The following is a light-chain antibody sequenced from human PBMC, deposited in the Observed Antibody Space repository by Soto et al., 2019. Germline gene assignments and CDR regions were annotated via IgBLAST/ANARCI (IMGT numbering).Light chain of an antibody. CDR3: SSYTSSSTPDV. CDR2: DAS. V-gene: IGLV2-14*01. CDR1: SSDVGGYND. Sequence: QSALTQPASMSGSPGQSITIACTGTSSDVGGYNDVSWYQQHPGKAPKLMMYDASNRPSGVSNRFSGSKSGNTASLTISGLQGEDEDDYYCSSYTSSSTPDVFGTGTKLTVL. J-gene: IGLJ1*01.